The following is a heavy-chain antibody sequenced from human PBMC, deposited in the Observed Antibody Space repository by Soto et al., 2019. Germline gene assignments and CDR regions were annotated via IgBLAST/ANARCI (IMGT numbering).Heavy chain of an antibody. J-gene: IGHJ4*02. D-gene: IGHD3-3*01. CDR1: GGSFSGYY. Sequence: SETLSLTCAVYGGSFSGYYWSWIRQPPGKGLEWIGEINHSGSTNYNPSLKSRVTISVDTSKNQFSLKLSSVTAADTAVYYCASTYYDFWSGYHSYYYFDYWGQGTLVTVSS. CDR2: INHSGST. CDR3: ASTYYDFWSGYHSYYYFDY. V-gene: IGHV4-34*01.